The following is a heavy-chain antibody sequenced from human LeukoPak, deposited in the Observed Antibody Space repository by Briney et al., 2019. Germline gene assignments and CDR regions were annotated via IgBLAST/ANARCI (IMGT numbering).Heavy chain of an antibody. Sequence: SETLSLTCTVSGGSISSGSYYWSCIRQPAGKGLEWIGRIYTSGSTNYNPSLKSRVTISVDTSKNQFSLKLSSVTAADTAVYYCARGVVRGVFDYWGQGTLVTVSS. CDR3: ARGVVRGVFDY. CDR2: IYTSGST. V-gene: IGHV4-61*02. CDR1: GGSISSGSYY. J-gene: IGHJ4*02. D-gene: IGHD3-10*01.